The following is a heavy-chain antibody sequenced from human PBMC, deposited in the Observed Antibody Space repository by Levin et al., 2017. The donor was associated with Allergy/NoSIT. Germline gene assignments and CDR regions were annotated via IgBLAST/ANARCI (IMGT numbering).Heavy chain of an antibody. CDR3: AKDQAYSSSWYSGYYYGMDV. CDR2: ISGSGGST. Sequence: PSGGSLRLSCAASGFTFSSYAMSWVRQAPGKGLEWVSAISGSGGSTYYADSVKGRFTISRDNSKNTLYLQMNSLRAEDTAVYYCAKDQAYSSSWYSGYYYGMDVWGQGTTVTVSS. V-gene: IGHV3-23*01. J-gene: IGHJ6*02. D-gene: IGHD6-13*01. CDR1: GFTFSSYA.